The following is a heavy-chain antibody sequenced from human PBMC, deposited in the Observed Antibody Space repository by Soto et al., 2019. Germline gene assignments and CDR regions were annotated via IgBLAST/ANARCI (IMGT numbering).Heavy chain of an antibody. J-gene: IGHJ4*02. CDR3: GGVSYDFLPAPRGGPNAY. CDR1: GYSFTSYW. Sequence: GESLKISCKGSGYSFTSYWISWVRQMPGKGLEWMGRIDPSDSYTNYSPSFQGHVTISADKSISTAYLQWSSLKASDTAMYYWGGVSYDFLPAPRGGPNAYGAQETLSPVS. V-gene: IGHV5-10-1*01. CDR2: IDPSDSYT. D-gene: IGHD3-3*01.